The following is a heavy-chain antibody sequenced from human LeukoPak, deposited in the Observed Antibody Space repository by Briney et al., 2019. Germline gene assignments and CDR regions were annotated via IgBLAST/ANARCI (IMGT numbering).Heavy chain of an antibody. CDR3: ARGATTYAPRFDY. Sequence: ASVKVSCKASGYTFTGYYMHWVRQAPGQGLEWMGWINPNSGGTNYAQKFQGRVTMTRDTSISTAYMELSRLRSDDTAVYYCARGATTYAPRFDYWGQGTLVTVSS. CDR1: GYTFTGYY. D-gene: IGHD2/OR15-2a*01. CDR2: INPNSGGT. V-gene: IGHV1-2*02. J-gene: IGHJ4*02.